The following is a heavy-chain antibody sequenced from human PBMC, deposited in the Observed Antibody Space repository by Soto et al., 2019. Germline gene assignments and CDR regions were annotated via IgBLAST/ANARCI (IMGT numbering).Heavy chain of an antibody. D-gene: IGHD2-15*01. J-gene: IGHJ4*02. CDR1: GYSISSGYY. CDR3: ARAPRISGGFDY. CDR2: IYHSGST. V-gene: IGHV4-38-2*01. Sequence: PSDTLSLTCAVSGYSISSGYYWGWIRQPPGKGLEWIGSIYHSGSTYYNPSLKSRVTISVDTSKNQFSLKLSSVTAADTAVYYCARAPRISGGFDYWGQGTLVTVSS.